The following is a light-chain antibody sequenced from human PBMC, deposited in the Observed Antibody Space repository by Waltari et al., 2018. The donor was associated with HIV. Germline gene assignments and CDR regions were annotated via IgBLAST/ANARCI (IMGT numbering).Light chain of an antibody. CDR2: EGT. CDR3: CSYAGSNTV. J-gene: IGLJ1*01. CDR1: SSHAGTYNP. Sequence: QSALTQPAPVSGSPGQPNTIHCTGTSSHAGTYNPVSWYQQNPGKAPNLIIYEGTNRPSGVSNRFSGSKSASAASLTISGLQAEDEADYYCCSYAGSNTVFGTGTKVTVL. V-gene: IGLV2-23*01.